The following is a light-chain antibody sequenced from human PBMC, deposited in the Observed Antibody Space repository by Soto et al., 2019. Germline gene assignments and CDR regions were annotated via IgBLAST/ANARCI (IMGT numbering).Light chain of an antibody. J-gene: IGKJ1*01. CDR3: QQYNNWPPWT. CDR1: QSVSSN. V-gene: IGKV3-15*01. Sequence: EIVMTQSPATLSVSPGERATLSCRASQSVSSNLAWYQQKPDQAPRLLIYDAFTRATGIPARFSGSGSGTEFTLTINSLQSEDFAVYYCQQYNNWPPWTFGQGTKVEIK. CDR2: DAF.